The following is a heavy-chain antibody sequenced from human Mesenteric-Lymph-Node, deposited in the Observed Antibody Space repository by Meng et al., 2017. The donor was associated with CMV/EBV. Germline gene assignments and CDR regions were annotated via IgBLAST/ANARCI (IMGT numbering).Heavy chain of an antibody. Sequence: SRDTFTDYHLHWVRQAPGQGLEWMGRINPNSGGTNYAQNFQGRVTMTRDTSISTAYMELSRLRSDDTAVYYCARSRYGSGSFYNDYWGQGTLVTVSS. CDR3: ARSRYGSGSFYNDY. D-gene: IGHD3-10*01. J-gene: IGHJ4*02. CDR1: RDTFTDYH. V-gene: IGHV1-2*06. CDR2: INPNSGGT.